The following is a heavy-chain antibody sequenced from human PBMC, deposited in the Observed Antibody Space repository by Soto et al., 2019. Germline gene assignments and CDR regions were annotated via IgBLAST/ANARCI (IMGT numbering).Heavy chain of an antibody. CDR3: ARGTHYDSSGYSYYFDY. J-gene: IGHJ4*02. D-gene: IGHD3-22*01. CDR2: IYYSGST. CDR1: GGSISSYY. V-gene: IGHV4-59*01. Sequence: ETLSLTCTVSGGSISSYYWSWIRQPPGKGLEWIGYIYYSGSTNYNPSLKSRVTISVDTSKSQFSLKLSSVTAADTAVYYCARGTHYDSSGYSYYFDYWGQGTLVTVSS.